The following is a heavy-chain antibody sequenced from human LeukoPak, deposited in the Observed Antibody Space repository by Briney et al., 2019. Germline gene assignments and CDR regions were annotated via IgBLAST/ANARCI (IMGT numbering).Heavy chain of an antibody. J-gene: IGHJ4*02. CDR3: ARQPYDILTGYYNGEVDY. CDR1: GGSISSGDYY. CDR2: IYYSGST. V-gene: IGHV4-30-4*08. Sequence: SETLSLTCTVSGGSISSGDYYWSWIRQPPGKGLEWIEYIYYSGSTYYNPSLKSRVTISIDTSKNQFSLKLTSMTAADTAVYYCARQPYDILTGYYNGEVDYWGQGTLVTVSS. D-gene: IGHD3-9*01.